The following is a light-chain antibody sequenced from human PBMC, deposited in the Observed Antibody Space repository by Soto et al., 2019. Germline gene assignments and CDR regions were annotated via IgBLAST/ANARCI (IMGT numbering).Light chain of an antibody. Sequence: EVVMTQSPDTLSVSPGGRATVSCRASQNINSNLAWYQQRPGQGPRLLIYDASTRATDFPARFSGSGSGTEFTLTISSLQSEDFAVYYCQQYNDWPLTFGGGTKVEVK. CDR1: QNINSN. V-gene: IGKV3-15*01. J-gene: IGKJ4*01. CDR3: QQYNDWPLT. CDR2: DAS.